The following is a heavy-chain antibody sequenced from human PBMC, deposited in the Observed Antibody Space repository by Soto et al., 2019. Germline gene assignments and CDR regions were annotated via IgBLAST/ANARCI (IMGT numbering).Heavy chain of an antibody. CDR2: INHSGNT. CDR1: GGSFSGYY. CDR3: ARASPRYDILTGYLRVAWFDP. J-gene: IGHJ5*02. Sequence: SETMSLTCAVSGGSFSGYYWSWIRQPPGKGLEWIGEINHSGNTNYNPSLKSRVTISVDTSKNQVSLKLSSVTAADTAVFYCARASPRYDILTGYLRVAWFDPWGQGTLVTVSS. D-gene: IGHD3-9*01. V-gene: IGHV4-34*01.